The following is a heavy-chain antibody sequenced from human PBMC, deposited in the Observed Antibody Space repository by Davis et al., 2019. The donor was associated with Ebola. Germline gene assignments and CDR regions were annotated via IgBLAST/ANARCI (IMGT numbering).Heavy chain of an antibody. J-gene: IGHJ5*02. CDR2: IHHRGTT. D-gene: IGHD3-3*01. V-gene: IGHV4-34*01. CDR1: GGSSSGYY. CDR3: ARGPPRITIFGVVIVNWFDP. Sequence: SETLSLTCPVYGGSSSGYYWSWIRQPPGQGLEWVGEIHHRGTTNYHPSLKTRVTISVATSKNQFSLKLSSVTAADTAVYYCARGPPRITIFGVVIVNWFDPWGQGTLVTVSS.